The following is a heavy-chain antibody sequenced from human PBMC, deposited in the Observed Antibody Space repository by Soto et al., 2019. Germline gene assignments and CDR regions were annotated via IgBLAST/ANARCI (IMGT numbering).Heavy chain of an antibody. CDR2: ISGSGGST. V-gene: IGHV3-23*01. Sequence: EVQLLESGGGLVQPGGSLRLSCAASGFTFNSYGMSWVRQAPGKGLEWVSGISGSGGSTYYADSVKGRFTISRDNSKNTLYLQMNSLRAEDTAVYYCPSIQLWSCYFDYWGQGTLVTVSS. D-gene: IGHD5-18*01. J-gene: IGHJ4*02. CDR3: PSIQLWSCYFDY. CDR1: GFTFNSYG.